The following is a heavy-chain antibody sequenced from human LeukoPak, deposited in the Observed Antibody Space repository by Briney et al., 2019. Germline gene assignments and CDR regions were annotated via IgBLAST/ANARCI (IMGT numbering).Heavy chain of an antibody. CDR3: AREQWVHGMDV. V-gene: IGHV4-34*01. Sequence: PSETLSLTCAVYGGSFSGYYWSWIRQPPGKGLEWIGEINHSGSTNYNPSLKSRVTISVDTSKNQFSLKLSSVTAADTAVYYCAREQWVHGMDVWGQGTTVTVSS. J-gene: IGHJ6*02. D-gene: IGHD6-19*01. CDR2: INHSGST. CDR1: GGSFSGYY.